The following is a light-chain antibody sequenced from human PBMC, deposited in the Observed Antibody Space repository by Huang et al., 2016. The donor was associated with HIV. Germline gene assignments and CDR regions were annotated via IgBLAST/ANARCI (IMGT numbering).Light chain of an antibody. CDR3: QGSLSIPHT. Sequence: IQMTQSPSSLSASVGDRVTITCRASENIRRYLNWYQQKPGKPPKLLIHSASTLQSWVPSRFSGSGSGTDFTLTITSLQPEDFATYYCQGSLSIPHTFGQGTNLEIK. CDR2: SAS. J-gene: IGKJ2*01. CDR1: ENIRRY. V-gene: IGKV1-39*01.